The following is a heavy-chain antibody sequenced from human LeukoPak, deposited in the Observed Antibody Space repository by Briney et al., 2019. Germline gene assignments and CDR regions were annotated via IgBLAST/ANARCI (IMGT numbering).Heavy chain of an antibody. D-gene: IGHD3-22*01. Sequence: PSETLSLTCTVSGGSISSYYWSWIRQPPGKGLEWIGSIYYRGSTNYNPSLKSRVTISVDTSKNQFSLSLSSVIATDTAVYYCARTSSGYYGYFQHWGQGTLVTVSS. CDR2: IYYRGST. J-gene: IGHJ1*01. V-gene: IGHV4-59*01. CDR1: GGSISSYY. CDR3: ARTSSGYYGYFQH.